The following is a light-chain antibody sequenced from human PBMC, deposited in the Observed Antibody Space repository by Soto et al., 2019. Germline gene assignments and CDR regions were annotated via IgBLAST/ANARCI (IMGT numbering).Light chain of an antibody. CDR1: SSNIGAGYD. V-gene: IGLV1-40*01. Sequence: QSVLTQPPSVSGAPGQRVTISCTGSSSNIGAGYDVHWYQQLPGTAPKLLIYSNNNRPSGVPDRFPGSKSGTSASLAITGLQAEDEADYYCQSFDSSLSGWVFGGGTKVTVL. CDR2: SNN. CDR3: QSFDSSLSGWV. J-gene: IGLJ3*02.